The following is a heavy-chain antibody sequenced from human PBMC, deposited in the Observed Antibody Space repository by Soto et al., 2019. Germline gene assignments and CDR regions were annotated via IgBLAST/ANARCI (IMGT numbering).Heavy chain of an antibody. CDR1: SGPISTYY. CDR3: AGAAAAAHFDY. V-gene: IGHV4-4*07. J-gene: IGHJ4*02. Sequence: SETLSLTCTVSSGPISTYYWSWIWQPAGKGLEWIGRIYSSGSTLYNPSLKSRVTMSVDTSKNQISLKLSSVTAADTAVYYCAGAAAAAHFDYWGQGTLVTVSS. D-gene: IGHD6-25*01. CDR2: IYSSGST.